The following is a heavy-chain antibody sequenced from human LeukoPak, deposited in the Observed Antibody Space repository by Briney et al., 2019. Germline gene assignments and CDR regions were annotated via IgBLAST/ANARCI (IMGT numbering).Heavy chain of an antibody. D-gene: IGHD3-22*01. CDR3: AREDHDRSGSPLWIDP. CDR1: GGSINSGGYY. J-gene: IGHJ5*02. V-gene: IGHV4-31*03. Sequence: PSQTLSLTCTVSGGSINSGGYYWTWIRQHPGKGLEWIGYIYHSGSTSYNPSLQSRVTISVDTSKNQFSLKVSSVTAADTGVYYCAREDHDRSGSPLWIDPWGQGSLVSVSS. CDR2: IYHSGST.